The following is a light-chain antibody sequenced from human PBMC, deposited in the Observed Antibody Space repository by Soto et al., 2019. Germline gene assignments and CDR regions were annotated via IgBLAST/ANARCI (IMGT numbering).Light chain of an antibody. CDR1: QSVNSN. CDR3: QQYDNWPIT. J-gene: IGKJ5*01. Sequence: EIMMTQSPVTPSVSPGESATLSCRASQSVNSNLAWYQQKPGQAPRLLIYGVSTRATGIPARFSGSGSGTEFTLIISSLQSEDSAVYYCQQYDNWPITFGQGTRLEI. CDR2: GVS. V-gene: IGKV3-15*01.